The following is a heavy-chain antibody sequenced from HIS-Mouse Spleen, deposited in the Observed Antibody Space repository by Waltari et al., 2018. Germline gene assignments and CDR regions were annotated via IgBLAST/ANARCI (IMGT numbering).Heavy chain of an antibody. CDR3: ARGKGAGNNYYYGMDV. CDR2: INPTRGGK. J-gene: IGHJ6*02. CDR1: GYTFTGYY. V-gene: IGHV1-2*02. Sequence: QVQLVQSGAEVKKPGASVKVSCKASGYTFTGYYMHWVRQAPGKGLEWMEWINPTRGGKNEDRNVKGRATRTREPSIGTAYRELSGRRSDDTAVYYCARGKGAGNNYYYGMDVWGQGTTVTVSS. D-gene: IGHD3-10*01.